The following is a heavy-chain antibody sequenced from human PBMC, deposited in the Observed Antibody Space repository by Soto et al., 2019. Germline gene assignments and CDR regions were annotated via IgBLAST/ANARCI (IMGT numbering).Heavy chain of an antibody. CDR1: GGSXSSSSYY. Sequence: SETLSLTCTVSGGSXSSSSYYWGWIRQPPGKGLEWIGSIYYSGSTYYNPSLKSRVTISVDTSKNQFSLKLSSVTAADTAVYYCARSGINDFWSGYYGINYYYYGMDVWGQGTTVSVSS. CDR2: IYYSGST. J-gene: IGHJ6*02. CDR3: ARSGINDFWSGYYGINYYYYGMDV. V-gene: IGHV4-39*01. D-gene: IGHD3-3*01.